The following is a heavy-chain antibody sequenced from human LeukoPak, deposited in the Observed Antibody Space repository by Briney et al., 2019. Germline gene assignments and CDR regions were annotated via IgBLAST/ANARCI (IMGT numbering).Heavy chain of an antibody. J-gene: IGHJ6*02. CDR2: INPNSGGT. CDR1: GYTFTGYY. Sequence: ASVKVSCTASGYTFTGYYMHWVRQAPGQGLEWMGWINPNSGGTNYAHKVQGRVTRTRATSISTAYMELSRLRSADTAVYYCATYYDFGSGYSYYYGMDVWGQGTTVTVSS. CDR3: ATYYDFGSGYSYYYGMDV. D-gene: IGHD3-3*01. V-gene: IGHV1-2*02.